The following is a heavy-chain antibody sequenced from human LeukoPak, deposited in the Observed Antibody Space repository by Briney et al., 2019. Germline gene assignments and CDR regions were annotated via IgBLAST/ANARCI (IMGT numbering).Heavy chain of an antibody. J-gene: IGHJ4*02. Sequence: GGSLRLSCAASGFTFSTYAVNWVRQALGKGLEWVSTISGSGDSTYYADSVKGRFTISRDNSKNTLYLQMNSLRTEDTAMYYCARALYSSGPFDYWGQGTLVTVSS. CDR1: GFTFSTYA. V-gene: IGHV3-23*01. D-gene: IGHD6-19*01. CDR2: ISGSGDST. CDR3: ARALYSSGPFDY.